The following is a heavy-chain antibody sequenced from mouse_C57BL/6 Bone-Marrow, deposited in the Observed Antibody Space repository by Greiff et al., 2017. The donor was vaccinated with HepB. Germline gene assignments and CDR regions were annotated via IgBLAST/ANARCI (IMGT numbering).Heavy chain of an antibody. J-gene: IGHJ4*01. CDR1: GYTFTSYW. V-gene: IGHV1-50*01. CDR3: ARSYGYYAMDY. D-gene: IGHD1-2*01. CDR2: IDPSDSYT. Sequence: VQLQQPGAELVKPGASVKLSCKASGYTFTSYWMQWVKQRPGQGLVWIGGIDPSDSYTNYNQKFKGKATLTVDTSSSTAYLQLSSLTSEDSAVYYCARSYGYYAMDYWGQGTSVTVSS.